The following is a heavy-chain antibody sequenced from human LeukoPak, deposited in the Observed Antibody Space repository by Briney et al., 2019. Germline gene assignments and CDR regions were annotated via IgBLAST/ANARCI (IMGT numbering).Heavy chain of an antibody. CDR3: AKDQGTLGYYYGLDV. V-gene: IGHV3-23*01. D-gene: IGHD7-27*01. CDR2: IGGSGSST. J-gene: IGHJ6*02. Sequence: AGGSLRLSCAASGFTFSRFAMSWVRQAPGKGLERVSGIGGSGSSTFYADSVKGRVTISRDTSKNRLYLQMTGLRADDTAIYYCAKDQGTLGYYYGLDVWGQGTTVTVSS. CDR1: GFTFSRFA.